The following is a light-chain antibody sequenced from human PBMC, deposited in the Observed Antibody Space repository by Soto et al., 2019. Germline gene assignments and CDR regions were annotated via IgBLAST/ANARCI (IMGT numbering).Light chain of an antibody. CDR1: QSISAN. V-gene: IGKV3-15*01. J-gene: IGKJ2*01. CDR3: QQYDNLPYT. Sequence: EIVMTQSPATLSVSPGDRATLSCRASQSISANLAWYQQKPGQTPRLLIYGASTRASGVPAKFSGSGSGTEFTLTISSLQSEDFATYYCQQYDNLPYTFGQGTKLEIK. CDR2: GAS.